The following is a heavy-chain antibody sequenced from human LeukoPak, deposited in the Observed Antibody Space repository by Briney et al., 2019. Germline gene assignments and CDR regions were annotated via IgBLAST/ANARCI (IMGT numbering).Heavy chain of an antibody. Sequence: PGGPLRLSCGVSGFSLKSYSMNWVRHAPGKGLEWGASILGSGGEMFYTDSVKGRFIISRDNSKNSLYLKMNSLRVEDTAVYYCAKVQSDIVGAVFFSFDVWGQGTMVSVSS. D-gene: IGHD1-26*01. CDR3: AKVQSDIVGAVFFSFDV. CDR2: ILGSGGEM. CDR1: GFSLKSYS. V-gene: IGHV3-21*06. J-gene: IGHJ3*01.